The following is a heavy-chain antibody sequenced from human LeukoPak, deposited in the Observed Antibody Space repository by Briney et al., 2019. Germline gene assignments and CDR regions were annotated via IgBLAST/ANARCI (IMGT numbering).Heavy chain of an antibody. Sequence: VASVKVSCKASGYTFTSYYMHWVRQAPGQGLEWMGIINPSGGSTSYAQKFQGRVTMTRDTSTSTVYMELSSLRSEDTAVYYCAREYYDILTPMKSFDYWGQGTLVTVSS. CDR2: INPSGGST. CDR3: AREYYDILTPMKSFDY. D-gene: IGHD3-9*01. V-gene: IGHV1-46*01. J-gene: IGHJ4*02. CDR1: GYTFTSYY.